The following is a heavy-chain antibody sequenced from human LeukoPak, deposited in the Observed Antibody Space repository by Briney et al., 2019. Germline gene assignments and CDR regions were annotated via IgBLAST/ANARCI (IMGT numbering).Heavy chain of an antibody. V-gene: IGHV4-34*01. D-gene: IGHD3-3*01. CDR1: GGSFSGYY. CDR3: ARRFFWSGYYAY. CDR2: INHSGST. J-gene: IGHJ4*02. Sequence: SETLSLTCAVYGGSFSGYYWSWIRQPPGKGLEWIGEINHSGSTNSNPSLKSRVTISVDTSKNQFSLKLSSVTAADTAVYYCARRFFWSGYYAYWGQGTLVTVSS.